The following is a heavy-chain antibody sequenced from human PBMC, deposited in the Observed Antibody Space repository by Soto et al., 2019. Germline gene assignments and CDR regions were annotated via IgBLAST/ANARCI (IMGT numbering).Heavy chain of an antibody. Sequence: QLQLQESGPGLVKPSTTLSLSGSVSDDSINSDKYYWRWIRQPPGKGLEWIGSIYYRGNAYYNPSLHTRVTICVDKSVGQFSLKLTSVTAADSAVYLCARLDALATISFYLDFWGPGALVTVSS. CDR2: IYYRGNA. CDR3: ARLDALATISFYLDF. D-gene: IGHD2-2*03. V-gene: IGHV4-39*01. J-gene: IGHJ4*02. CDR1: DDSINSDKYY.